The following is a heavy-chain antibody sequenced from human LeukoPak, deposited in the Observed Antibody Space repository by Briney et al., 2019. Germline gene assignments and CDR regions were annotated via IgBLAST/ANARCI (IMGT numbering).Heavy chain of an antibody. V-gene: IGHV4-61*02. D-gene: IGHD3-22*01. CDR2: IYTSGST. CDR3: ARTVVVISGGFDY. J-gene: IGHJ4*02. Sequence: SETLSLTCTVSGGSISSGSYYWSWIRQPAGKGLEWIGRIYTSGSTNYNPSLKSRVNISVDTSKHQFSLKLSSVTAADTAVYYCARTVVVISGGFDYWGQGTLVTVSS. CDR1: GGSISSGSYY.